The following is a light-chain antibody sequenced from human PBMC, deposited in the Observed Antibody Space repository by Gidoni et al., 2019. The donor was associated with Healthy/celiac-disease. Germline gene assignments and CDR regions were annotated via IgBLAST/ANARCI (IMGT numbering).Light chain of an antibody. V-gene: IGKV3-11*01. J-gene: IGKJ5*01. CDR1: QSVSSY. CDR2: DAS. CDR3: KQRRNRRPSRT. Sequence: HTPATMSLSPGERATLSCRASQSVSSYLAWYQQKPGQAPRLLIYDASNRATGIPARFSGSGSGTDSTLTRSSREPEDFAVYHRKQRRNRRPSRTFGQGTRLEIK.